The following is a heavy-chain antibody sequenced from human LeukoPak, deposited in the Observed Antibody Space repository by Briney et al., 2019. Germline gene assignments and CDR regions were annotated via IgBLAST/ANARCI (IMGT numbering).Heavy chain of an antibody. CDR2: IYYSGST. CDR1: GYSISSGYY. D-gene: IGHD4-17*01. Sequence: SETLSLTCVVSGYSISSGYYWGWIRQPPGKGLEWIGSIYYSGSTYYNPSLKSRVTISVDTSKNQFSLKLSSVTAADTAVYYCARHSPDYGDSYPDYWGQGTLVTVSS. J-gene: IGHJ4*02. V-gene: IGHV4-38-2*01. CDR3: ARHSPDYGDSYPDY.